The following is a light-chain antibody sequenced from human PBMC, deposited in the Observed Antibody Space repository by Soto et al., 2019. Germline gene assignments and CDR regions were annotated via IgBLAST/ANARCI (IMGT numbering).Light chain of an antibody. Sequence: DIQMTQSPSTLSASVGDRFTITCRASQSISDSLAWYQQKPGKAPDLLISDASSLERGVPSRFSGSGSGTEFTLTISSMQPDDFATYYCQQYNAYSRTFGRGTKVEIK. J-gene: IGKJ1*01. CDR3: QQYNAYSRT. V-gene: IGKV1-5*01. CDR2: DAS. CDR1: QSISDS.